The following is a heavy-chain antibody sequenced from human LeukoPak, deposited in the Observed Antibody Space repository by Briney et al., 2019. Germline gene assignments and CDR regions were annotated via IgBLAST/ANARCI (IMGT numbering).Heavy chain of an antibody. D-gene: IGHD6-19*01. Sequence: PGGSLRLSCAASGFTFSNYGIHWVRQAPGKGLEWVAVIWSDGSNKYYADSVKGRFTISRDNSKNTLYLQMSSLRVEDTAVYFCVRGGGLVAGTLFDLWGQGALVTVSS. CDR3: VRGGGLVAGTLFDL. CDR2: IWSDGSNK. J-gene: IGHJ5*02. CDR1: GFTFSNYG. V-gene: IGHV3-33*01.